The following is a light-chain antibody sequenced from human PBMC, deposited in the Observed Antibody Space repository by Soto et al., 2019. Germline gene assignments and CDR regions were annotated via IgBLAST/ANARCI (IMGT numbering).Light chain of an antibody. V-gene: IGKV1-5*01. Sequence: DIQMTQSPSTLSASVGGRVTITCRASQSISNWLAWYQQRPGKAPKLLIFDAFSLESGVPSRFSGSGSGTEFTLTISDLQPDDFATYYCQHYSTSSPYTFGQGTTLEIK. CDR1: QSISNW. CDR3: QHYSTSSPYT. CDR2: DAF. J-gene: IGKJ2*01.